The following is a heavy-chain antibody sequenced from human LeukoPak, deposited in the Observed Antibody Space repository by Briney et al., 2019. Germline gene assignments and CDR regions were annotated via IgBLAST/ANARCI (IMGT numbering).Heavy chain of an antibody. CDR1: GFTFSTYE. CDR2: ISSTGSNI. D-gene: IGHD3-22*01. V-gene: IGHV3-48*03. J-gene: IGHJ4*02. Sequence: SGGSLRPSCAASGFTFSTYEMNWVRQAPGKGLEWVSYISSTGSNIYYADSVKGRFTISRDNAKNSLYLLMNSLRTEDTAVYYCAATYYYDGSGDYWGQGTLVTVSS. CDR3: AATYYYDGSGDY.